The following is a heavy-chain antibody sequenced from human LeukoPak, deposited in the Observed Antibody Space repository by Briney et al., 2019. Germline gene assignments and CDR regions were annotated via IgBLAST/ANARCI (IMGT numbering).Heavy chain of an antibody. Sequence: PGGSLRLSCAASGFTFSSYSMNWVRQAPGKGLEWVSSISSSSSYIYYADSVKGRFTISRDNSKNTLYLQMNSLRAEDTAVYYCAKDSSGWYERYFDLWGRGTLVTASS. V-gene: IGHV3-21*04. J-gene: IGHJ2*01. CDR1: GFTFSSYS. CDR2: ISSSSSYI. D-gene: IGHD6-19*01. CDR3: AKDSSGWYERYFDL.